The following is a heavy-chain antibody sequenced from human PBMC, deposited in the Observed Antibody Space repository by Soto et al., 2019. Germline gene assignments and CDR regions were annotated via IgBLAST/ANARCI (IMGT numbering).Heavy chain of an antibody. CDR3: ARDGNYHEF. CDR1: GFTFSTHA. D-gene: IGHD1-1*01. V-gene: IGHV3-21*01. J-gene: IGHJ4*02. CDR2: ISSSGTYV. Sequence: GSLRLSCAGSGFTFSTHAMVWVRQAPGKGLEWVSSISSSGTYVYYADSVEGRFTIFRDDARNSVYFQMNSLTVEDTAVYYCARDGNYHEFWGQGTPVTVS.